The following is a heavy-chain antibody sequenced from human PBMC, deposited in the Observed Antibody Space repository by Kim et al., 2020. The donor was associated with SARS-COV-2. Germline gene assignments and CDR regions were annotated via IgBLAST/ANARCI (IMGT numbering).Heavy chain of an antibody. D-gene: IGHD6-13*01. Sequence: NSHPSLQSRVTISVDTSKNQFSLRLSSVTAADTAVYYCARGLYSTSWYNYWGQGTLVTVSS. J-gene: IGHJ4*02. CDR3: ARGLYSTSWYNY. V-gene: IGHV4-59*09.